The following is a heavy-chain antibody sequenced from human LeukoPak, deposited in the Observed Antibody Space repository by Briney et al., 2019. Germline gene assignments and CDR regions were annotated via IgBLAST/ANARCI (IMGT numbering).Heavy chain of an antibody. CDR1: GASFSSGDQY. Sequence: PSQTLSLTCTVSGASFSSGDQYWNWIRQSPGKGLEWIGSIHPSRTLYSNPSLGSRVTISIDRSKNQFSLNLNSVTAADTAVYFCSRGLDSRKLGYWGQGTLVTVSS. J-gene: IGHJ4*02. D-gene: IGHD3-22*01. CDR2: IHPSRTL. CDR3: SRGLDSRKLGY. V-gene: IGHV4-31*03.